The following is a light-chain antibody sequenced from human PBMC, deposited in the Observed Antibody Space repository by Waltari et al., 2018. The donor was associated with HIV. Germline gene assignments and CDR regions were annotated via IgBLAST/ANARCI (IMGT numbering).Light chain of an antibody. CDR2: EVT. CDR1: SSDIRYYDY. J-gene: IGLJ2*01. CDR3: SSYTRRGTVV. V-gene: IGLV2-14*03. Sequence: QSALTQPASVSGSPGHSIVLPCTGSSSDIRYYDYVSWNQQYPGQAPKALIYEVTSRPSGTSSRFSGSKSATTSFLAISKLQTDDEADYFCSSYTRRGTVVFGGGTRLTVL.